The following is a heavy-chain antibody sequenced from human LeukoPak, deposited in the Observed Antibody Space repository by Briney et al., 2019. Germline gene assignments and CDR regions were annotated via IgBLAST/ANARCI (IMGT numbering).Heavy chain of an antibody. Sequence: GGSLRLSCAASGFTFSNAWMSWVRQAPGKGLEWVGRIKSKTDGGTTDHAAPVKGRFTISRDDSKNTLYLQMNSLKTEDTAVYYCTSPAYGSSWYSVDYWGQGTLVTVSS. D-gene: IGHD6-13*01. CDR2: IKSKTDGGTT. CDR3: TSPAYGSSWYSVDY. J-gene: IGHJ4*02. CDR1: GFTFSNAW. V-gene: IGHV3-15*01.